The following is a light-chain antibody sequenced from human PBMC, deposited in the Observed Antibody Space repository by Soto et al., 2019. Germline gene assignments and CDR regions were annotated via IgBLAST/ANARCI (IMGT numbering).Light chain of an antibody. CDR2: DVS. J-gene: IGLJ1*01. V-gene: IGLV2-14*03. Sequence: QSVLTQPASVSGSPGQSITISCTGTSSDVGGYHYVSWFQHHPGKAPKLIIYDVSNRPSGVSNRFSGSKSGNTASLTISGLQAEDEADYYCSSYTISSTYVFGTGTKVTVL. CDR3: SSYTISSTYV. CDR1: SSDVGGYHY.